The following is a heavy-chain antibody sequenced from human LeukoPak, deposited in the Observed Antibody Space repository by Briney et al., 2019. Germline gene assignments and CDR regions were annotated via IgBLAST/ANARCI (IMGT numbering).Heavy chain of an antibody. CDR2: IYTSGST. V-gene: IGHV4-4*07. CDR1: GGSISIYY. D-gene: IGHD3-10*01. Sequence: SETRSLTCTLAGGSISIYYGGWIRQPAGKGRGWIGRIYTSGSTNYNPSPKSRVTMSVDTSKNQFSLKLSSVTAADTAVYYCARSVYYGSGSEDWGQGTLVTVSS. J-gene: IGHJ4*02. CDR3: ARSVYYGSGSED.